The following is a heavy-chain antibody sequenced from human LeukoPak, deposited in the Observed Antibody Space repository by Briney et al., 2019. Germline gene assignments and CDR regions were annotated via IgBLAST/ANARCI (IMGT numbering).Heavy chain of an antibody. CDR2: IRYDGSNK. CDR3: AKDASWYGEYFDY. V-gene: IGHV3-30*02. D-gene: IGHD6-13*01. Sequence: GGSLRLSCAASGFTFSSYGMHWVRQAPGKGLEWVAFIRYDGSNKYYADSVKGRFTISRDNSENTLYLQMNSLRAEDTAVYYCAKDASWYGEYFDYWGQGTLVTVSS. CDR1: GFTFSSYG. J-gene: IGHJ4*02.